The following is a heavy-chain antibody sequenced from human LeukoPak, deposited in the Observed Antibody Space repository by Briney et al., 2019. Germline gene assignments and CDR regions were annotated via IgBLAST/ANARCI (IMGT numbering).Heavy chain of an antibody. J-gene: IGHJ4*02. Sequence: TSSETLSLTCAVSGYSISSGYYWGWIRQPPGKGLEWIGSIYHSGSTSYKPSLKSRVTISVDTSKNQFSLKLSSVTAVDTAVYYCARNSSGIHFDYWGQGTLVTVSS. D-gene: IGHD3-22*01. CDR3: ARNSSGIHFDY. V-gene: IGHV4-38-2*01. CDR2: IYHSGST. CDR1: GYSISSGYY.